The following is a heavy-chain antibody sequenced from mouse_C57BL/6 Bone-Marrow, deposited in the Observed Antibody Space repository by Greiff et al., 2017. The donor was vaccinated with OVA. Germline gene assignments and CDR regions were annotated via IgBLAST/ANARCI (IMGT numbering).Heavy chain of an antibody. CDR1: GYTFTDYY. Sequence: VQLQQSGPVLVKPGASVKMSCKASGYTFTDYYMNWVKQSHGKSLEWIGVINPYNGGTSYNQKFKGKATLTVDKSSSTAYMELNSLTSEDSAVYYCARSRGGYYFAYWGQGTTLTVSS. D-gene: IGHD3-1*01. CDR2: INPYNGGT. J-gene: IGHJ2*01. V-gene: IGHV1-19*01. CDR3: ARSRGGYYFAY.